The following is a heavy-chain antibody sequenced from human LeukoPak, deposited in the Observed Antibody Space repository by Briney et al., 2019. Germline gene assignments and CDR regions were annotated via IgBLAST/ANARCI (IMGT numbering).Heavy chain of an antibody. J-gene: IGHJ4*02. Sequence: SETLSLTCTVSGGSISSYYWSWIRQPAGKGLEWIGRIYTSGSTNYNPSLKSRVTMSVDTSKNRFSLKLSSVTAADTAVYYCARVGADYGDYGGEFDYWGQGTLVTVSS. D-gene: IGHD4-17*01. CDR3: ARVGADYGDYGGEFDY. CDR1: GGSISSYY. V-gene: IGHV4-4*07. CDR2: IYTSGST.